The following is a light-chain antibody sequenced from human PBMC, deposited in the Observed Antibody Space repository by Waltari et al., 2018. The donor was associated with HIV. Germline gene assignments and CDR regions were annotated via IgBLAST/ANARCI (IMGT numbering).Light chain of an antibody. Sequence: QSALTQPPSASGSPGQSVTISCTGTSSEVGGYSYVSWYQQHPGKAPKLMIYEVSKRPSGVPDRFSGSKSGNAASLTVSGLQAEDEADYYCSSYAGSNNVIFGGGTKLTVL. V-gene: IGLV2-8*01. CDR3: SSYAGSNNVI. CDR1: SSEVGGYSY. J-gene: IGLJ2*01. CDR2: EVS.